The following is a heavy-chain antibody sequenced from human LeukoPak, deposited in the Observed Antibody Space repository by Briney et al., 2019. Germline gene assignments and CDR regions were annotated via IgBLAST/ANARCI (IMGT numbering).Heavy chain of an antibody. J-gene: IGHJ3*02. CDR3: ARDLAESDAFDI. D-gene: IGHD2-21*01. CDR1: GGSVSGGSYY. V-gene: IGHV4-61*01. CDR2: IHYSGNT. Sequence: SDTLSLPCTVSGGSVSGGSYYWSWIRQPPGKGLEWIGHIHYSGNTNYNPSLKSRITISVHTSKNQFSLKRKSVTAADTAVYYCARDLAESDAFDIWGQGTMVTVSS.